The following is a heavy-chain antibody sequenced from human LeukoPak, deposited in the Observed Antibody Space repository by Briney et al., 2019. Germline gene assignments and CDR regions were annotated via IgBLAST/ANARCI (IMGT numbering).Heavy chain of an antibody. V-gene: IGHV1-18*01. D-gene: IGHD3-22*01. CDR1: GYTFTNYG. Sequence: GASVKVSCKASGYTFTNYGINWVRQAPGQGLEWMGWISAYNGNTNYAQKLQGRVTMTTDTSTSTAYMELRSLRSDDTAVYYCARDLPPNYDSSGYYDYWGQGTLVTVSS. CDR2: ISAYNGNT. J-gene: IGHJ4*02. CDR3: ARDLPPNYDSSGYYDY.